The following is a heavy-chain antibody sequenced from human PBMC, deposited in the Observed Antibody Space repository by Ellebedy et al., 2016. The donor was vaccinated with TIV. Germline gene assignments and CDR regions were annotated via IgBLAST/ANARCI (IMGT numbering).Heavy chain of an antibody. Sequence: PGGSLRLSCAASGFSFRSYWMSWVRQAPGKGLEWVANIYQDGSPKYYVDSVKGRFTISRDKAKNSLFLQMNSLRVEDTAVYYCARRGSYGDYAVQVNSWFDRWGRGTLVSVSS. CDR3: ARRGSYGDYAVQVNSWFDR. CDR1: GFSFRSYW. V-gene: IGHV3-7*01. CDR2: IYQDGSPK. D-gene: IGHD3-16*01. J-gene: IGHJ5*02.